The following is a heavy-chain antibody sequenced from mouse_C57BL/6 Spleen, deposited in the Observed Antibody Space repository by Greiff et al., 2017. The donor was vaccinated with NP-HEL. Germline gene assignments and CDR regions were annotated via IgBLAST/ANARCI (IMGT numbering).Heavy chain of an antibody. Sequence: EVKVVESGGDLVKPGGSLKLSCAASGFTFSSYGMSWVRQTPDKRLEWVATISSGGSYTYYPDSVKGRFTISRDNAKNTLYLQMSSLKSEDTAMYYCARQNTTVVANAMDYWGQGTSVTVSS. CDR1: GFTFSSYG. D-gene: IGHD1-1*01. CDR2: ISSGGSYT. J-gene: IGHJ4*01. CDR3: ARQNTTVVANAMDY. V-gene: IGHV5-6*01.